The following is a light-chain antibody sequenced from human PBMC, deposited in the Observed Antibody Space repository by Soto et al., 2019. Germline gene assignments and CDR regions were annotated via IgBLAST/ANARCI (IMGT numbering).Light chain of an antibody. CDR3: QQYSTLMYT. CDR2: KAS. J-gene: IGKJ2*01. V-gene: IGKV1-5*03. CDR1: QSINNW. Sequence: DIQMTQSPSTLSASVGDRVTITCRASQSINNWLAWYQQKPGKVPKVVIYKASTLESGVPPMFSGSGSGKEFTLTIRSPQPDDFATNYCQQYSTLMYTFGKGT.